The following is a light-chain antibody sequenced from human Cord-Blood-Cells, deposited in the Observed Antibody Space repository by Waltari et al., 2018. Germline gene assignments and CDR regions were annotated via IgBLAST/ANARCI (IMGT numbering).Light chain of an antibody. CDR2: CAS. CDR3: QQYNNWPPYS. CDR1: QSVSRD. Sequence: EIVMTQSPAPLSVSPGERDTLSCRASQSVSRDLAWYQKKPGQDPRPLIICASTRATGIPARFSGSGSGTECTLTISSLQSEDFAVYYCQQYNNWPPYSFGQGTKLEIK. V-gene: IGKV3-15*01. J-gene: IGKJ2*03.